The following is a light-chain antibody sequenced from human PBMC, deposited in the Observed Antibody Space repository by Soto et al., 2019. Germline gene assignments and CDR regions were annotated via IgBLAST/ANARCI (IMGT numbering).Light chain of an antibody. CDR2: DVS. CDR3: SSYTSSNTPAYV. J-gene: IGLJ1*01. Sequence: QSVLTQPASVSGSPGQSITISCTGTSSDVGGYNYVSWYQHHPGKAPKLMSYDVSNRPSGVSTRFSGSKSGNTASLTISGLQAEDEADYYCSSYTSSNTPAYVFGTGTKVTVL. V-gene: IGLV2-14*03. CDR1: SSDVGGYNY.